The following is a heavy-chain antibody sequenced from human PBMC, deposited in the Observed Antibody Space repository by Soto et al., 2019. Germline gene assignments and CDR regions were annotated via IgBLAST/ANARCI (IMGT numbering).Heavy chain of an antibody. V-gene: IGHV1-18*01. D-gene: IGHD1-7*01. CDR1: GYTFTSYG. Sequence: GASVKVSCKASGYTFTSYGISWVRQAPGQGLEWMGWISAYNGNTNYAQKLQGRVTMTTDTSTSTAYMELRSLRSDDTAVYYCARVWITGNTVSWGDPWCQGNRLTVSS. CDR2: ISAYNGNT. J-gene: IGHJ5*02. CDR3: ARVWITGNTVSWGDP.